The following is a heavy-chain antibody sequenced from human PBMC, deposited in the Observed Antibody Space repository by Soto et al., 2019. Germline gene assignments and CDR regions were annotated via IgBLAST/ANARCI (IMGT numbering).Heavy chain of an antibody. Sequence: EVQLLESGGGLVQPGGSLRLSCSASGFTFSTYAMTWVRQAPGKGLEWVSAVSGSGRSTYYADSVKGRFTISRDNSTHTLHLHMNSLRAEDKALYYCAKDQGLGIPGGFDAFDIWGQGTMVTVSS. CDR3: AKDQGLGIPGGFDAFDI. CDR2: VSGSGRST. CDR1: GFTFSTYA. D-gene: IGHD7-27*01. V-gene: IGHV3-23*01. J-gene: IGHJ3*02.